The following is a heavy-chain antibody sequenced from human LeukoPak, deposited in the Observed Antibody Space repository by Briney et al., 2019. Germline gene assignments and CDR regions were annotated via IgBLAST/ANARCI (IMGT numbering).Heavy chain of an antibody. D-gene: IGHD3-16*01. CDR3: AKDMGEDGSYYLDY. Sequence: GGSLRLSCAASGFTFSTYAMSWVRQAPGKGLEWVSGISDSGGTTYYADSVKGRFTISRDNSKNTLYLQMNSLRAEDTAVYYCAKDMGEDGSYYLDYWGQGTLVTVSS. J-gene: IGHJ4*02. V-gene: IGHV3-23*01. CDR1: GFTFSTYA. CDR2: ISDSGGTT.